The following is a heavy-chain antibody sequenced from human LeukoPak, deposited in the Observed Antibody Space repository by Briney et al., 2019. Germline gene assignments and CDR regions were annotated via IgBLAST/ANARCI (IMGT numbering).Heavy chain of an antibody. CDR3: ATYCTSTSCQGGNPFDY. D-gene: IGHD2-2*01. CDR1: GYTFTGYY. Sequence: GASVKVSCKTSGYTFTGYYMHWVRQAPGQGLEWMGWINPNSGDTNSAQKFQGRVTMTRDTPISTAYMELSRLRSDDTAVYYCATYCTSTSCQGGNPFDYWGQGTLVTVSS. V-gene: IGHV1-2*02. CDR2: INPNSGDT. J-gene: IGHJ4*02.